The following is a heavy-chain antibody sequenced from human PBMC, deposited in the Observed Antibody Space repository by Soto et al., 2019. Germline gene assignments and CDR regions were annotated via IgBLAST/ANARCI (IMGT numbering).Heavy chain of an antibody. CDR1: GFTFSSYA. Sequence: RGSLRLSCAASGFTFSSYAMHWVRQAPGKGLEWVAVISYDGSNKYYADSVKGRFTISRDNSKNTLYLQMNSLRAEDTAVYYCASVDTAMVILRPFDYWGQGTLVTVSS. CDR2: ISYDGSNK. J-gene: IGHJ4*02. V-gene: IGHV3-30-3*01. D-gene: IGHD5-18*01. CDR3: ASVDTAMVILRPFDY.